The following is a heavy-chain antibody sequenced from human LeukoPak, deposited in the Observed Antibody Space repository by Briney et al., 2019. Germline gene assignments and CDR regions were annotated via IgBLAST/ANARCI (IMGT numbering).Heavy chain of an antibody. Sequence: GGSLRLSCTTSGFTFSNYYMNWVRQAPGKGLEFVSSISSSSTYIYYADSVKGRFTTSRDDAKNSLYLQMNSLRAEDTALYYCARDQRGGTYSDYWGQGTLVTVSS. V-gene: IGHV3-21*01. CDR2: ISSSSTYI. J-gene: IGHJ4*02. D-gene: IGHD1-26*01. CDR1: GFTFSNYY. CDR3: ARDQRGGTYSDY.